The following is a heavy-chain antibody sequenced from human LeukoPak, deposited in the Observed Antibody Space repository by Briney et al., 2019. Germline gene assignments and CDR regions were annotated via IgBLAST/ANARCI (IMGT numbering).Heavy chain of an antibody. J-gene: IGHJ4*02. D-gene: IGHD6-13*01. Sequence: ASVKVSCKASGYTLTSYAMHWVRQAPGQRLEWMGWLNVGNGNTKYSQKFQGRVTITRDTSANTAYMELSSLRSQDTAVYYCARGEHIAAPGERFDYWGQGTLVTVSS. CDR1: GYTLTSYA. CDR2: LNVGNGNT. CDR3: ARGEHIAAPGERFDY. V-gene: IGHV1-3*01.